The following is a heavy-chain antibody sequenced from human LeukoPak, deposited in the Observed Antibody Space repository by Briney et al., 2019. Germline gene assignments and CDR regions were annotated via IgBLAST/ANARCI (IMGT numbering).Heavy chain of an antibody. CDR2: MYASGST. V-gene: IGHV4-61*02. D-gene: IGHD4-17*01. CDR1: GDSISSGSYY. CDR3: ARDSGTTVTTAFDP. Sequence: PSQTLSLTCTVSGDSISSGSYYWTWIRQPAGKGLEWIGRMYASGSTNYNPSLKSRVTMSLDTSKNQFSLKLNSVTAADTAVYYCARDSGTTVTTAFDPWGQGILVTVSS. J-gene: IGHJ5*02.